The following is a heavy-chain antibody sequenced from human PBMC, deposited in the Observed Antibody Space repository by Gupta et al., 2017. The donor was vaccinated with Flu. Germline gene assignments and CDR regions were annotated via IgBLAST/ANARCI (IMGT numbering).Heavy chain of an antibody. D-gene: IGHD3-10*01. CDR2: ISSNGGST. Sequence: GLEYVSAISSNGGSTYYANSVKGRFTISRDNSKNTLYLQMGSLRAEDMAVYYCARDRGKTQGIWNYYYYMDVWGKGTTVTVSS. J-gene: IGHJ6*03. CDR3: ARDRGKTQGIWNYYYYMDV. V-gene: IGHV3-64*01.